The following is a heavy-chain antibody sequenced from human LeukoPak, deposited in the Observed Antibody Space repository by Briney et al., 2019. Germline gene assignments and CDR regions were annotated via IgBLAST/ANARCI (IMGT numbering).Heavy chain of an antibody. CDR3: ARGEDYDILTGYYSDY. CDR2: IYSGGST. V-gene: IGHV3-53*01. Sequence: GGSLRLSCAASGFTVSSNYMSWVRQAPGKGLEWVSVIYSGGSTYYADSVKGRFTISRDNSKNTLYLQMNSLRAEDTAVYYCARGEDYDILTGYYSDYWGQGTLVTVSS. CDR1: GFTVSSNY. D-gene: IGHD3-9*01. J-gene: IGHJ4*02.